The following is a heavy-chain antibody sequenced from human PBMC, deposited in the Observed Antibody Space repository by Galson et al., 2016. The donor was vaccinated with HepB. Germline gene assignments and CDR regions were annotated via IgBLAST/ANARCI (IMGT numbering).Heavy chain of an antibody. J-gene: IGHJ4*02. Sequence: SLRLSCAASGFSLSQYFMHWVRQTPGRRLEVVASLTADGTATHYTASVRGRFTVSRDASENTLYPHMSDLRLEDTALYYCQSSFYPFDHWGQGIMVTVSS. V-gene: IGHV3-64D*06. CDR2: LTADGTAT. CDR3: QSSFYPFDH. CDR1: GFSLSQYF. D-gene: IGHD2-2*01.